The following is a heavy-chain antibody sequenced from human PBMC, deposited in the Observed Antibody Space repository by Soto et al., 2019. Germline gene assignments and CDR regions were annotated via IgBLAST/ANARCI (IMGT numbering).Heavy chain of an antibody. D-gene: IGHD1-26*01. V-gene: IGHV4-59*08. CDR1: GGSISNFY. CDR3: ARRYGGNLDY. Sequence: QVQLQESGPGLVKPSETLSLTCTVSGGSISNFYWSWIRQPPGQGLEWIGYIYYSGSTNYNPSLRCRVTISVATSKNPSSLKLGSVPAAAAAVYFGARRYGGNLDYWGQGTLVTVSS. CDR2: IYYSGST. J-gene: IGHJ4*02.